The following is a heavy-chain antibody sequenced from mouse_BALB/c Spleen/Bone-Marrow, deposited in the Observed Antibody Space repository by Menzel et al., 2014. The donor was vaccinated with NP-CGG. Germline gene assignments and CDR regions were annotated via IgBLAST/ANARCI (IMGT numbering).Heavy chain of an antibody. Sequence: DVKLVESGAELVKPGASVKLSCTASGFSIKDTYIHWVKQRPEQGLEWIGRIDPANGNTKYDPKFQGKATITADTSSNTAYLQLSSLTSEDTAVYYCARYYYYAMDYWGQGTSVTVSS. J-gene: IGHJ4*01. CDR1: GFSIKDTY. CDR3: ARYYYYAMDY. CDR2: IDPANGNT. V-gene: IGHV14-3*02.